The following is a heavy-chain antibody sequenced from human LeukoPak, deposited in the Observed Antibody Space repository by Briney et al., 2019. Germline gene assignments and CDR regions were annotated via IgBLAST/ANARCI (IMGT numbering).Heavy chain of an antibody. CDR1: GGSFSGYY. CDR3: ARGSTIFGVVIVPHAYGMDV. V-gene: IGHV4-34*01. CDR2: INHSGST. Sequence: PSETLSLTCAVYGGSFSGYYWSWIRQPPGKGLEWIGEINHSGSTNYNPSLKSRVTISVDTSKNQFSLKLSSVTAADTAVYYCARGSTIFGVVIVPHAYGMDVWGQGTTVTVSS. D-gene: IGHD3-3*01. J-gene: IGHJ6*02.